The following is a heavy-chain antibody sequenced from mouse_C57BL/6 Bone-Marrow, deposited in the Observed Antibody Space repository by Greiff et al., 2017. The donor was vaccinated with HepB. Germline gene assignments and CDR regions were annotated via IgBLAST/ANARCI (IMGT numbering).Heavy chain of an antibody. CDR2: IDPSDSYT. CDR1: GYTFTSYW. CDR3: AREDSRAY. Sequence: QVQLQQPGAELVRPGTSVKLSCKASGYTFTSYWMHWVKQRPRQGLEWIGVIDPSDSYTNYNQKFKGKATLTVDTSSSTAYMQLSSLTSEDSAVYYCAREDSRAYWGQGTLVTVSA. J-gene: IGHJ3*01. V-gene: IGHV1-59*01. D-gene: IGHD1-1*01.